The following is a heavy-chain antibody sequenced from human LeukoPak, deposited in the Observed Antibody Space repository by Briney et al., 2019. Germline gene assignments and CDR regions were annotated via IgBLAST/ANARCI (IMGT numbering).Heavy chain of an antibody. J-gene: IGHJ4*02. CDR2: ISYDGSNK. V-gene: IGHV3-30*04. CDR1: GFTFSSYA. Sequence: GGSLRLSCAASGFTFSSYAMHWVRQAPGKGLEWVAVISYDGSNKYYADSVKGRFTISRDNSKNTLYLQMNSLRAEDTAVYYCARPKNYYDTSGSMGFDYWGQGTLVTVSS. D-gene: IGHD3-22*01. CDR3: ARPKNYYDTSGSMGFDY.